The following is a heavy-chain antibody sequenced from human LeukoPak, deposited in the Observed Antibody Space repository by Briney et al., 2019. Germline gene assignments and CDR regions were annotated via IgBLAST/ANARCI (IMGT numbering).Heavy chain of an antibody. J-gene: IGHJ6*02. D-gene: IGHD6-13*01. CDR2: INHSGST. CDR1: GGSFSGYY. V-gene: IGHV4-34*01. Sequence: PSETLSLTCAVYGGSFSGYYWSWIRQPPGKGLEWIGEINHSGSTNYNPSLKSRVTISVDTSKNQFSLKLSSVTAADTAVYYCARGRPVFSSSWYIYYYYGMDVWGQGTTVTVSS. CDR3: ARGRPVFSSSWYIYYYYGMDV.